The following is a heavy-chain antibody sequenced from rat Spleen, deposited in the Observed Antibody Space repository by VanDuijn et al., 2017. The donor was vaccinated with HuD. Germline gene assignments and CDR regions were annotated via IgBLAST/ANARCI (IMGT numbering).Heavy chain of an antibody. D-gene: IGHD1-4*01. V-gene: IGHV2-43*01. CDR1: GFSLSNYG. J-gene: IGHJ2*01. Sequence: QVQLKESGPGLVKPSLTLSLTCTVSGFSLSNYGVFWVRQPPGKGLEWMGVIWTGGNTEYNSPLKSRLSLTRDTSKSQVFLKMNRLQTEDTATYYCARELPGYNPFDYWGQGVMVTVSS. CDR3: ARELPGYNPFDY. CDR2: IWTGGNT.